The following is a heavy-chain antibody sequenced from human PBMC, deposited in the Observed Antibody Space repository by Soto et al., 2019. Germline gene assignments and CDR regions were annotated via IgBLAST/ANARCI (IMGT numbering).Heavy chain of an antibody. V-gene: IGHV4-59*01. CDR2: IYYSGST. J-gene: IGHJ4*02. Sequence: XETLSLTCTVAGCSISSYYWSWIRQPPGKGLEWIGYIYYSGSTNYNPSLKSRVTISVDTSKNQFSLKLSSVTAADTAVYYCARARRATLDYWGQGTLVTVSS. D-gene: IGHD1-26*01. CDR1: GCSISSYY. CDR3: ARARRATLDY.